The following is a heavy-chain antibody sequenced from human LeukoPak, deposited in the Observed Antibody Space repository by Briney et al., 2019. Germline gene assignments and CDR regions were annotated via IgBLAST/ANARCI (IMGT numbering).Heavy chain of an antibody. CDR2: IYYSGLT. CDR1: GGSISTTFY. D-gene: IGHD5-18*01. J-gene: IGHJ4*02. CDR3: ARHSPERYSYGYYFDY. V-gene: IGHV4-39*07. Sequence: SETLSLTCTVSGGSISTTFYWGWIRQPPGKGLEWIGTIYYSGLTYYNPSLKSRVTISVDTSKNQFSLNLSSVTAADTAMYYCARHSPERYSYGYYFDYWGQGTLVTVSS.